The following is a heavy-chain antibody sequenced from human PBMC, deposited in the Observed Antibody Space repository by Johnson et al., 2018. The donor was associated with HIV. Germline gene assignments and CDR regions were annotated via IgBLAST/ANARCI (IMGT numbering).Heavy chain of an antibody. CDR2: ISSDGSTI. CDR3: ARDGWSTIMGAFDI. CDR1: GFTFSSNW. Sequence: VQLMESGGGLVQPGGSLILSCAASGFTFSSNWMHWVRQAPGKALVWVSRISSDGSTIYYADSVKGRFTISRDNSKNTLYLQMNSLRAEDTAVYYCARDGWSTIMGAFDIWGQGTMVTVSS. J-gene: IGHJ3*02. V-gene: IGHV3-74*01. D-gene: IGHD6-19*01.